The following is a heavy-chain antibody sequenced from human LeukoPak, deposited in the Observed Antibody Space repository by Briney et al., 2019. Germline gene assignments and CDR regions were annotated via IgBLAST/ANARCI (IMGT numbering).Heavy chain of an antibody. CDR3: ARDWFVDSGDDPFPFDY. CDR1: GYTFTGFY. J-gene: IGHJ4*02. D-gene: IGHD5-12*01. CDR2: INPNSGGT. V-gene: IGHV1-2*02. Sequence: ASVKVSCKASGYTFTGFYIHWVRQVPGQGLEWMGWINPNSGGTNYAQKFQGRVTMTRDTSISTAYMELSRLTSDDTAIYYCARDWFVDSGDDPFPFDYWGQGTLVSVSS.